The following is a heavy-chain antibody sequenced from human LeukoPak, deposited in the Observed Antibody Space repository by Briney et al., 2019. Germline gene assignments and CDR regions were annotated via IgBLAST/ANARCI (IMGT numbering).Heavy chain of an antibody. V-gene: IGHV4-59*08. CDR3: ARLGATIFGVVTGRRDNWFDP. Sequence: SETLSLTCTVSGGSISSYYWSWIRQPPGKGLKWIGYIYYSGSTNYNPSLKSRVTISVDTSKNQFSLKLSSVTAADTAVYYCARLGATIFGVVTGRRDNWFDPWGQGTLVTVSS. J-gene: IGHJ5*02. D-gene: IGHD3-3*01. CDR1: GGSISSYY. CDR2: IYYSGST.